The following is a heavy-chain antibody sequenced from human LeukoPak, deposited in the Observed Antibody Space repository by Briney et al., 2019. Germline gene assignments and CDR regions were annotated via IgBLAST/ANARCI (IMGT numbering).Heavy chain of an antibody. CDR2: IYYSGST. CDR1: GGSISSYY. CDR3: ARAAWGGSSSWYPLDY. Sequence: SETLSLTCTVSGGSISSYYWSWIRQPPGKGLEWIGYIYYSGSTYYNPSLKSRVTISVDTSKNQFSLKLSSVTAADTAVYYCARAAWGGSSSWYPLDYWGQGTLVTVSS. V-gene: IGHV4-59*06. D-gene: IGHD6-13*01. J-gene: IGHJ4*02.